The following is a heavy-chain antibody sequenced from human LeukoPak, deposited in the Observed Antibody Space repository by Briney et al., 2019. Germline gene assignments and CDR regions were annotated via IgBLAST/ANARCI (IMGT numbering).Heavy chain of an antibody. J-gene: IGHJ6*02. CDR3: AREEHDYVWGSYRYYYYYGIDV. D-gene: IGHD3-16*02. V-gene: IGHV3-30*03. CDR2: VSFDGSNE. Sequence: GGSLRLSCAASGFTFSSYGMHWVRQSPGRGLEWVSFVSFDGSNEFYADSLKGRFTISRDNSNDTLYLQMVSLRAEDTALYYCAREEHDYVWGSYRYYYYYGIDVWGQGTTVTVSS. CDR1: GFTFSSYG.